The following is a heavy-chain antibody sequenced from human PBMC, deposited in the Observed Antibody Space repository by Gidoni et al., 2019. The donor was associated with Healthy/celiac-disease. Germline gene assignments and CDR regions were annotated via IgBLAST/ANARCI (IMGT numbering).Heavy chain of an antibody. CDR2: IWYDGSNK. CDR1: SSYG. CDR3: ARVGLPL. V-gene: IGHV3-33*01. J-gene: IGHJ4*02. Sequence: SSYGMHWVRQAPGKGLEWVAVIWYDGSNKYYADSVKGRFTISRDNSKNTLYLQMNSLRAEDTAVYYCARVGLPLWGQGTLVTVSS. D-gene: IGHD2-15*01.